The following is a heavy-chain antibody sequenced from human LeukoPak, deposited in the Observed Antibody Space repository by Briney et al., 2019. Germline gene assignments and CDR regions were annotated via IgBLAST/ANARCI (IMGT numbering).Heavy chain of an antibody. J-gene: IGHJ6*03. CDR3: ARGPRGYTSHYYHYYMDV. V-gene: IGHV1-2*02. CDR1: GYTFTGYY. D-gene: IGHD5-18*01. CDR2: INPNSGGT. Sequence: ASVKVSCKASGYTFTGYYMHWVRQAPGQGLEWMGWINPNSGGTNYAQKFQGRVTMTTDTSISTAYMELSRLRSDDTAVFYCARGPRGYTSHYYHYYMDVWGKGTTVTVSS.